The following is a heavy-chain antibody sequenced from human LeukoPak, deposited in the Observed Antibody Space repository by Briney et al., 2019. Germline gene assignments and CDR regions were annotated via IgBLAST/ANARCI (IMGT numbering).Heavy chain of an antibody. CDR1: GYTFTGYY. V-gene: IGHV1-2*02. D-gene: IGHD6-19*01. Sequence: ASVKVSCKASGYTFTGYYMHWVRQAPGQGLEWMGWINPNSGGTNYAQKFQGRVTMTRDTSISTAYMELSRLRSDGTAVYYCARGSNRIAVADDFDYWGQGTLVTVSS. CDR2: INPNSGGT. CDR3: ARGSNRIAVADDFDY. J-gene: IGHJ4*02.